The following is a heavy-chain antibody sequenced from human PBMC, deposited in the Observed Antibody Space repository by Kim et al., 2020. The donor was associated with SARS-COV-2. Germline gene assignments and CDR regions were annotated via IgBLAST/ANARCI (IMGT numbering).Heavy chain of an antibody. Sequence: ASVKVSCKASGYTFTNYAMNWVRQAPGQGLEWMGWISTNTGRPRYGQGFTGRFVFSLDTSVSTAYLQFRSLKADDTAMYYCVTTTETTGGGYWGQGTLVTVSS. CDR1: GYTFTNYA. J-gene: IGHJ4*02. CDR3: VTTTETTGGGY. D-gene: IGHD4-17*01. V-gene: IGHV7-4-1*02. CDR2: ISTNTGRP.